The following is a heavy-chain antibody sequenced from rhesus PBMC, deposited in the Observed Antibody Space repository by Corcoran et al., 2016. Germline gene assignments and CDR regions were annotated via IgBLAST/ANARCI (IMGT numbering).Heavy chain of an antibody. J-gene: IGHJ4*01. CDR1: GGSISRSNW. V-gene: IGHV4S18*01. D-gene: IGHD1-1-1*01. CDR3: ARRKYSWNYFDY. Sequence: QVQLQESGPGLVKPSETLSLTCAVSGGSISRSNWWSWIRQPPGKGLEWIGGIYSNSKSTNYNPSLKSRVTISKDTSKNQFSLKLSSVTAADTAVYYCARRKYSWNYFDYWGQGVLVTVSS. CDR2: IYSNSKST.